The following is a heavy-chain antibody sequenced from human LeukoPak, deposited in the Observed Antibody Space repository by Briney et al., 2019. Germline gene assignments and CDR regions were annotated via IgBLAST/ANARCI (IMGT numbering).Heavy chain of an antibody. V-gene: IGHV1-69*05. CDR1: GGTFSSYA. CDR2: IIPIFGTA. Sequence: SVKVFCKASGGTFSSYAISWVRQAPGQGLEWMGRIIPIFGTANYAQKFQGRVTITTDESTSTVYMELSSLRSEDTAVYYCARAARYSSSSNDYWGQGTLVTVSS. CDR3: ARAARYSSSSNDY. D-gene: IGHD6-6*01. J-gene: IGHJ4*02.